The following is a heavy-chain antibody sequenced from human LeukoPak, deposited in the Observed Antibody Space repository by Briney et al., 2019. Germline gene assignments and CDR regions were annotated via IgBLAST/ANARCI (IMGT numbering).Heavy chain of an antibody. V-gene: IGHV1-46*01. CDR3: ARDRNIVATITGYFDY. Sequence: GASVKVSCKASGYTFTSYYMHWVRQAPGQGLEWMGIINPSGGSTSYAQKFQGRVTITRDTSASTAYMELSSLRSEDTAVYYCARDRNIVATITGYFDYWGQGTLVTVSS. CDR1: GYTFTSYY. J-gene: IGHJ4*02. CDR2: INPSGGST. D-gene: IGHD5-12*01.